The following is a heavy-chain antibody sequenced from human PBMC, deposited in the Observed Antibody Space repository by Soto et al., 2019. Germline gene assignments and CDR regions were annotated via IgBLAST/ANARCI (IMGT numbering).Heavy chain of an antibody. V-gene: IGHV4-59*01. Sequence: NPSETLSLTCTVSGGSISSYYWSGIRQPQGKGLEWIAYIYDTGISGYTPSTSYNPSLKSRVTMSVDTSKSQFSLKLTSVTAADTAVYYCARGEDAFFYYGLDVWGQGITVTVSS. CDR2: IYDTGISGYTPST. CDR3: ARGEDAFFYYGLDV. CDR1: GGSISSYY. J-gene: IGHJ6*02.